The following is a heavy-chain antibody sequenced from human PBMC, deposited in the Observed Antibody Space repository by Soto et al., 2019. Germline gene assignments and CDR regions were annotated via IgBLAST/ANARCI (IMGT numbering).Heavy chain of an antibody. D-gene: IGHD2-2*01. CDR1: GGTFSSYA. V-gene: IGHV1-69*01. CDR2: IIPIFGTA. J-gene: IGHJ4*02. CDR3: ATSQGRCELSYFDY. Sequence: QVQLVQSGAEVKKPGSSVKVSCKASGGTFSSYAISWVRQAPGQGLEWMGGIIPIFGTANYTQKFQGRVTITADESTSTAYMELSSLRSEDTAVYYCATSQGRCELSYFDYWGQGTLVTVSS.